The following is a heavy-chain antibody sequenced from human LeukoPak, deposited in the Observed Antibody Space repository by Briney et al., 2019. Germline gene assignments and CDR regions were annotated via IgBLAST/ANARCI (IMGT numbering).Heavy chain of an antibody. CDR2: IGGSGGST. CDR1: GFTFSSYA. V-gene: IGHV3-23*01. D-gene: IGHD3-3*01. Sequence: GGSLRLSCAASGFTFSSYAMSWVRQAPGKGLEWVSTIGGSGGSTYYADSVKGRFTISRDNSKNTLYLQMNSLRAEDTAVYYCAKSSSGYYTFDYWGQGTLVTVSS. J-gene: IGHJ4*02. CDR3: AKSSSGYYTFDY.